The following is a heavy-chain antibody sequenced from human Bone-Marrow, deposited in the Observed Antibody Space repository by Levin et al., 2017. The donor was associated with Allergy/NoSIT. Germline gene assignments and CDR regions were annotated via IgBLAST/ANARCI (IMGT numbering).Heavy chain of an antibody. D-gene: IGHD5-12*01. CDR1: GFTFSTYW. V-gene: IGHV3-74*03. CDR2: MNEDGSTT. Sequence: GGSLRLSCAASGFTFSTYWMHWVRQAPGKGLVWVSRMNEDGSTTTYADAVKGRFTISRDNAKNTLYLQMNSLRAEDTAVYHCVREDSGYDNFDHWGQGTLVTVSS. J-gene: IGHJ4*02. CDR3: VREDSGYDNFDH.